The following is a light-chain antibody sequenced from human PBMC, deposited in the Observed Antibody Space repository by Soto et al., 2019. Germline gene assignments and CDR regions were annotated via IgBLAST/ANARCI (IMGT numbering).Light chain of an antibody. CDR1: QSILYSSNNKNY. CDR3: QQYYGTPIT. Sequence: DIVMTQSADSLAVSLGERATINCKSSQSILYSSNNKNYLAWYQQKPGQPPNLLIYWASTRESGVPDRFSGSGSGTDFTLTISSLQAEDVAVYYCQQYYGTPITFGQGTRLEIK. V-gene: IGKV4-1*01. J-gene: IGKJ5*01. CDR2: WAS.